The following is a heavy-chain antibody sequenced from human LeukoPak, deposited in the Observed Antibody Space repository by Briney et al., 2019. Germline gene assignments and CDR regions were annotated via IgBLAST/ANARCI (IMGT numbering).Heavy chain of an antibody. V-gene: IGHV3-48*01. J-gene: IGHJ4*02. D-gene: IGHD5-18*01. Sequence: GGSLRLSCAASGFTFSSYSMNWVRQAPGRGLEWVSYISPSGLSVYYADSVKGRFTISRDKAKNSLYLHMNSLRADDTAVYYCARDPTPTQLWFRGTFDYWGQGALVTVSS. CDR2: ISPSGLSV. CDR1: GFTFSSYS. CDR3: ARDPTPTQLWFRGTFDY.